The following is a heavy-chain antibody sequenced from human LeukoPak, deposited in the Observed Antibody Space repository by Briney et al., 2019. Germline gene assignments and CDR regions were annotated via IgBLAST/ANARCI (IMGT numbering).Heavy chain of an antibody. CDR1: GFTVSSNY. CDR2: ITRSSSYT. Sequence: GGSLRLSCAASGFTVSSNYMSWVRQAPGKGLEWISSITRSSSYTFYADSVKGRFTISRDNAKNSLYLQMNSLRVEDTAIYYCARDPYNGAYSEGYYYYYMDVWGKGTTVTVSS. J-gene: IGHJ6*03. V-gene: IGHV3-21*01. CDR3: ARDPYNGAYSEGYYYYYMDV. D-gene: IGHD1-1*01.